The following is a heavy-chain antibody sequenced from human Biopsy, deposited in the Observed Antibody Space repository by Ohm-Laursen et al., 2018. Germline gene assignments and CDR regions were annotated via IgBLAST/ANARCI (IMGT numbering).Heavy chain of an antibody. J-gene: IGHJ3*01. CDR2: TYRGGNT. CDR1: GASITSYY. CDR3: ARDDDGRYLGDTFDL. D-gene: IGHD1-26*01. Sequence: SETLSFTCTVSGASITSYYWSWIRQPAGQGLEWTGHTYRGGNTNHNPSLKSRVFMSVDTSKNQLSLTLSSVTAADTAVYYCARDDDGRYLGDTFDLWGQGRMVTVSS. V-gene: IGHV4-4*07.